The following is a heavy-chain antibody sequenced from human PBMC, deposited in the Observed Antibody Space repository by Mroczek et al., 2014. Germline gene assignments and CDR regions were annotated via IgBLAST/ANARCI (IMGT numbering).Heavy chain of an antibody. Sequence: QVQLQQWGAGLLKPSETLSLTCAVYGGSFSGYYWSWIRQPPGKGLEWIGEINHSGSTNYNPSLKSRVTISVDTSKNQFSLKLSSVTAADTAVYYCASGSIFGVATSGYYFDYWGQGTLVTVSS. J-gene: IGHJ4*02. D-gene: IGHD3-3*01. CDR2: INHSGST. V-gene: IGHV4-34*01. CDR3: ASGSIFGVATSGYYFDY. CDR1: GGSFSGYY.